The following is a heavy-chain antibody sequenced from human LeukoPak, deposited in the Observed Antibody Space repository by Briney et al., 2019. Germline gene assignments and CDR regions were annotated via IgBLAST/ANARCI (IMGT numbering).Heavy chain of an antibody. D-gene: IGHD3-3*01. J-gene: IGHJ5*02. CDR3: AKEVRFLEWPNWFDP. CDR2: ISGSGGST. CDR1: GFTFNTYA. V-gene: IGHV3-23*01. Sequence: GGSLRLSCVGSGFTFNTYAMSWVRQAPGKGLEWVSAISGSGGSTYYADSVKGRFTISRDNSKNTLYLQMNSLRAEDTAVYYCAKEVRFLEWPNWFDPWGQGTLVTVSS.